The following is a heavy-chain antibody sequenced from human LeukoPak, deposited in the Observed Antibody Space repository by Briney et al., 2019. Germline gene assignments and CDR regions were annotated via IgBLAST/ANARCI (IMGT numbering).Heavy chain of an antibody. Sequence: PSETLSLTCTVSGGSINTYYWSWIRQPPGKGLEWIGYIYYSGSTNYNPSLKSRVTISVDTSKNQFSLKLSSVTAADTAVYYCARVYYSNSYDYWYFDLWGRGTLVTVSS. CDR2: IYYSGST. CDR3: ARVYYSNSYDYWYFDL. V-gene: IGHV4-59*01. D-gene: IGHD6-13*01. CDR1: GGSINTYY. J-gene: IGHJ2*01.